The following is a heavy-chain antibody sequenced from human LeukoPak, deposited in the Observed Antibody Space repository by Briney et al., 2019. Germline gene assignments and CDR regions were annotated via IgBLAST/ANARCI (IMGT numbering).Heavy chain of an antibody. Sequence: GGSLRLSCAASGFTLSTYNMIWVRQAPGKGLEWVSFVSHSSIYIYYADSVKGRFTISRDNVKNSLYLQMDSLRAEDTAVYYCARVRGYSVQGSYYFDYWGQGTLVTVSS. CDR2: VSHSSIYI. J-gene: IGHJ4*02. V-gene: IGHV3-21*01. CDR1: GFTLSTYN. CDR3: ARVRGYSVQGSYYFDY. D-gene: IGHD5/OR15-5a*01.